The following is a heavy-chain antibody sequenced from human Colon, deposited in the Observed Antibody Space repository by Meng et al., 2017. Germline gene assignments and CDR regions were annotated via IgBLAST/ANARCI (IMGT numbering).Heavy chain of an antibody. CDR1: GFTFRTYS. V-gene: IGHV3-21*01. CDR3: ARVRGANSYGYGDY. J-gene: IGHJ4*02. Sequence: GGSLRLSCAGSGFTFRTYSMNWVRQAPGQGLEWVASIGGGGYIYYADSVEGRFTISRDNARSSLYLQMNSLRAEDTAVYYCARVRGANSYGYGDYWGQGTLVTVSS. CDR2: IGGGGYI. D-gene: IGHD5-18*01.